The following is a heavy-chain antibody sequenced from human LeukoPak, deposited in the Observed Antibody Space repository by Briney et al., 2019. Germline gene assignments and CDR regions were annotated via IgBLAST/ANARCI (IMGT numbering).Heavy chain of an antibody. CDR2: IYTSGST. D-gene: IGHD5-18*01. CDR1: GGSISSYY. J-gene: IGHJ5*02. Sequence: SETLSLTCTVSGGSISSYYWSWIRQPPGKGLEWIGRIYTSGSTNYNPSLKSRVTMSVDTSKNQFSLKLSSVTAADTAVYYCARASIQLWSGGWFDPWGQGTLVTVSS. V-gene: IGHV4-4*07. CDR3: ARASIQLWSGGWFDP.